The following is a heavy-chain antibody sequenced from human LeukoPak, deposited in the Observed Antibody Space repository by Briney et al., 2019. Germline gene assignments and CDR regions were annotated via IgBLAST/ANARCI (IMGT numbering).Heavy chain of an antibody. D-gene: IGHD6-19*01. J-gene: IGHJ4*02. CDR1: GFTFSSYA. CDR3: ASGIAVAVNY. V-gene: IGHV3-21*01. CDR2: ISSGGSNI. Sequence: GGSLRLSCAASGFTFSSYAMSWVRQAPGKGLEWVSSISSGGSNIHYADSVKGRFTISRDDAKNSLYLQMNSLRAEDTAAYYCASGIAVAVNYWGQGTLVTVPS.